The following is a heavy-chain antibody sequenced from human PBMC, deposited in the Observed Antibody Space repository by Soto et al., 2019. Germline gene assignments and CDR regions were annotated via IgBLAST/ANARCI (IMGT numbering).Heavy chain of an antibody. J-gene: IGHJ4*02. Sequence: QVQLVQSGAEVKKPGASVKVSCKASGYTFTSYDINWVRQATGQGLEWMGWMNPNSGNTGYAQKFQGRVTMTRNTSISTAYMELSSLRSEDTAVYYCAREGYPHDYVWGSYRYGSYWGQGTLVTVSS. V-gene: IGHV1-8*01. CDR2: MNPNSGNT. CDR1: GYTFTSYD. CDR3: AREGYPHDYVWGSYRYGSY. D-gene: IGHD3-16*02.